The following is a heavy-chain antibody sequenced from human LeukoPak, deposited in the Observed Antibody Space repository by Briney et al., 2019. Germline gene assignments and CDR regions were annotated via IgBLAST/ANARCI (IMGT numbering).Heavy chain of an antibody. D-gene: IGHD6-19*01. CDR2: IYPGDSDT. Sequence: GESLQISCKGSGYSFTSYWIGWVRQMPGKGLEWMGIIYPGDSDTRYSPSFQGQVTISADKSISTAYLQWSSLKASDTAMYYCARRPGRYSSGNTWDYWGQGTLVTVSS. CDR3: ARRPGRYSSGNTWDY. V-gene: IGHV5-51*01. CDR1: GYSFTSYW. J-gene: IGHJ4*02.